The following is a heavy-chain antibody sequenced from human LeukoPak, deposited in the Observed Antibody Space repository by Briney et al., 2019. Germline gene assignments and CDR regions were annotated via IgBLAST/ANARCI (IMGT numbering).Heavy chain of an antibody. V-gene: IGHV5-51*01. CDR1: GYSFTSYW. D-gene: IGHD6-13*01. CDR3: ARAAAGALYYYYSSMDV. J-gene: IGHJ6*02. Sequence: GESLKISCKGSGYSFTSYWICWVRQMPGKRLEWMGIIYPGDSDTRYSPSFQGQVTISADKSISTAYLQWSSLKASETAMYYCARAAAGALYYYYSSMDVWGQGTRVTVSS. CDR2: IYPGDSDT.